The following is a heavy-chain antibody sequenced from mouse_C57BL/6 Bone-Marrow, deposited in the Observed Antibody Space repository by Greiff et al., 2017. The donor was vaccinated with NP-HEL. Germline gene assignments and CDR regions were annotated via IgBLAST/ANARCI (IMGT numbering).Heavy chain of an antibody. CDR3: ARHQATEWYFDV. CDR1: GFTFSDYY. Sequence: EVNVVESGGGLVQPGGSLKLSCAASGFTFSDYYMYWVRQTPEKRLEWVAYISNGGGSTYYPDTVKGRFTISRDNAKNTLYLQMSRLKSEDTAMYYCARHQATEWYFDVWGTGTTVTVSS. V-gene: IGHV5-12*01. J-gene: IGHJ1*03. D-gene: IGHD3-2*02. CDR2: ISNGGGST.